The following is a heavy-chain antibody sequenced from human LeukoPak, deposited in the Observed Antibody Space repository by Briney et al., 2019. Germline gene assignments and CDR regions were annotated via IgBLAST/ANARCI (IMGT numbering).Heavy chain of an antibody. CDR3: ARGRYSGSYYGGHNWFDP. V-gene: IGHV1-8*01. Sequence: ASVKVSCKASGYTFTSYDINWVRQATGQGLEWMGWMNPNSGNTGYAQKFQGRVTITRNTSISTAYMELSSLRSEDTAVYYCARGRYSGSYYGGHNWFDPWGQGTLVTVSS. CDR2: MNPNSGNT. J-gene: IGHJ5*02. D-gene: IGHD1-26*01. CDR1: GYTFTSYD.